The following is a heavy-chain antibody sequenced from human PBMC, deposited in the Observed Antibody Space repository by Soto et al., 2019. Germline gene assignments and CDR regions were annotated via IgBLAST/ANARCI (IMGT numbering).Heavy chain of an antibody. Sequence: GESLKISCAASGFTVSSNYMSWVRQAPGKGLEWVSVIYSGGSTYYADSVKGRFTISRDNSKNTLYLQMNSLRAEDTAVYYCARGGAGIPLGGDWGQGTLVTVSS. CDR2: IYSGGST. CDR3: ARGGAGIPLGGD. V-gene: IGHV3-66*01. CDR1: GFTVSSNY. J-gene: IGHJ4*02. D-gene: IGHD3-10*01.